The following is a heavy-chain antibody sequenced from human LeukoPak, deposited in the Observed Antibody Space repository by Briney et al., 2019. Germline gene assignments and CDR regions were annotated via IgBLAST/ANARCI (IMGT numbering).Heavy chain of an antibody. D-gene: IGHD1-1*01. Sequence: SGGSLRLSCAASGFTFSSYAMSWVRQAPGKGLEWVSAIGDTDAAGKYAHSVKGRFTISRDNSRNTLYLHLNSLRVEDTAIYYCGRDWKLDYWGQGTLVTVSS. CDR2: IGDTDAAG. J-gene: IGHJ4*02. CDR3: GRDWKLDY. V-gene: IGHV3-23*01. CDR1: GFTFSSYA.